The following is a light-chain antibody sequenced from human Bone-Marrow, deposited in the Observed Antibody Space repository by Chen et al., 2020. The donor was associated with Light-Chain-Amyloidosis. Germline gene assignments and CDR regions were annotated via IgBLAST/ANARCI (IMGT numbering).Light chain of an antibody. CDR1: QTISSNY. CDR3: QQYGTSPLT. CDR2: GSS. V-gene: IGKV3-20*01. J-gene: IGKJ4*01. Sequence: EIVLTQSPGTLSLSPGEGANLSCRASQTISSNYFTWYHQKFGQAPRLLIYGSSSRATGIPDRFTGSGSGTDFTRTINRLEPEDFAMYYCQQYGTSPLTFGGGTKVEIK.